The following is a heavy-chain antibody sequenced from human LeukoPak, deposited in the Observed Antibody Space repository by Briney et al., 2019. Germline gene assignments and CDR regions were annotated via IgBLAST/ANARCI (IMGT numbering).Heavy chain of an antibody. Sequence: ASVKVSCKASGYTFTNYYIHWVRQAPGQGLEWMGIINPSDGSTNYAQKFQGRVTMTRDTSTGTVYMDLTSLRSDDTAVYYCARVPLGGAFDYWGQGTLVTVSS. V-gene: IGHV1-46*01. D-gene: IGHD3-16*01. CDR2: INPSDGST. J-gene: IGHJ4*02. CDR3: ARVPLGGAFDY. CDR1: GYTFTNYY.